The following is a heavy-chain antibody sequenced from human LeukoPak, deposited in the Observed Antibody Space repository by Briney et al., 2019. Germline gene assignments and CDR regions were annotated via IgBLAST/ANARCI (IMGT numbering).Heavy chain of an antibody. CDR1: GYTFTSYG. CDR3: ARDGAPSGSYQNWFDP. V-gene: IGHV1-18*01. D-gene: IGHD1-26*01. Sequence: GASVKVSCKASGYTFTSYGIGWVRQAPGQGLEWMGWSSAYNGNTNYAQKLQGRVTMTTDTSKGPAYMELRSLRSDDTAVYYCARDGAPSGSYQNWFDPWGQGTLVTVSS. J-gene: IGHJ5*02. CDR2: SSAYNGNT.